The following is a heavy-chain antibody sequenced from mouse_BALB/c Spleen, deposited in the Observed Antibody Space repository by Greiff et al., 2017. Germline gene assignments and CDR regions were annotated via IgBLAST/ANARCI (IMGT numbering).Heavy chain of an antibody. Sequence: EVQLQESGPGLVKPSQSLSLTCTVTGYSITSDYAWNWIRQFPGNKLEWMGYISYSGSTSYNPSLKSRISITRDTSKNQFFLQLNSVTTEDTATYYCAGLRPFAYWGQGTLVTVSA. D-gene: IGHD2-4*01. CDR3: AGLRPFAY. V-gene: IGHV3-2*02. CDR2: ISYSGST. J-gene: IGHJ3*01. CDR1: GYSITSDYA.